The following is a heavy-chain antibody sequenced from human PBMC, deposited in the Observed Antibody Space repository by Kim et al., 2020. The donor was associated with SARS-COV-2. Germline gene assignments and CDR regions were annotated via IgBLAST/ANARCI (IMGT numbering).Heavy chain of an antibody. CDR3: AGPVYCGGDCYSGNDAFDI. CDR1: GFTFSSYG. V-gene: IGHV3-33*01. Sequence: GGSLRLSCAASGFTFSSYGMHWVRQAPGKGLEWVAVIWYDGSNKYYADSVKGRFTISRDNSKNTLYLQMNSLRAEDTAVYYCAGPVYCGGDCYSGNDAFDIWGQGTMVTVSS. CDR2: IWYDGSNK. J-gene: IGHJ3*02. D-gene: IGHD2-21*02.